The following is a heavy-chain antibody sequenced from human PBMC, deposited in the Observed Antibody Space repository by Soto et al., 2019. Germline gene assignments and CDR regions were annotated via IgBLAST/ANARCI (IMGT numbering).Heavy chain of an antibody. Sequence: TSETLSLTCTVSGGSTSSYYWSWIRQPSGKGLEWIGYISYSGTTNYNPSLKSRVTISLDTSKNQFSLKLTSVTAADTAVYFCARYKRSGYDDFDCWGQGTQVTVSS. CDR3: ARYKRSGYDDFDC. J-gene: IGHJ4*02. V-gene: IGHV4-59*08. CDR2: ISYSGTT. CDR1: GGSTSSYY. D-gene: IGHD5-12*01.